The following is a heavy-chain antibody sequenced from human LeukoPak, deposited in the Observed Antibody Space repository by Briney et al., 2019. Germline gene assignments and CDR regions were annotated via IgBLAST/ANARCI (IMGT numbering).Heavy chain of an antibody. D-gene: IGHD6-13*01. CDR2: IFDNGST. J-gene: IGHJ6*02. Sequence: SETLSLTCTVSGDSLTNYYWSWIRLPPGKGLEWVASIFDNGSTNDNRSLKSRVTISLDTSNNQFSLKLSSVTAADTAVYYCARLRYPLAAYYYYYGMDVWGQGTTVTVSS. V-gene: IGHV4-59*08. CDR3: ARLRYPLAAYYYYYGMDV. CDR1: GDSLTNYY.